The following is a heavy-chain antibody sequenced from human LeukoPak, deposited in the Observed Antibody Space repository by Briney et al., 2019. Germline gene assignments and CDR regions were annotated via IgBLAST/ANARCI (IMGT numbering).Heavy chain of an antibody. CDR2: INPSGGST. V-gene: IGHV1-46*01. D-gene: IGHD6-13*01. CDR1: GYTFTSYY. J-gene: IGHJ5*02. Sequence: ASVKVSCKASGYTFTSYYMHWVRQAPGQGLEWMGIINPSGGSTNYAQKLQGRVTMTTDTSTSTAFMELRSLRSDDTAVYYCARVRFGSSWYFRWFDPWGQGTLVTVSS. CDR3: ARVRFGSSWYFRWFDP.